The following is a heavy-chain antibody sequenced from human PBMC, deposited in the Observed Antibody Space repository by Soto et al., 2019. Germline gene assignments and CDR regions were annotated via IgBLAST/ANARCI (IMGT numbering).Heavy chain of an antibody. D-gene: IGHD4-17*01. CDR1: GGTFSSYG. CDR2: ISAYNGNT. J-gene: IGHJ4*02. V-gene: IGHV1-18*01. Sequence: ASVKVSCKASGGTFSSYGISWVRQAPGQGLEWMGWISAYNGNTNYAQKLQGRVTMTTDTSTSTAYMELRSLRSDDTAVYYCARDLGYGGNSAYWGQGTQVTVSS. CDR3: ARDLGYGGNSAY.